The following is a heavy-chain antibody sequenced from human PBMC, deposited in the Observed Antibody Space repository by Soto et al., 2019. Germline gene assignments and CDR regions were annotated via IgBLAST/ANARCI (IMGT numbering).Heavy chain of an antibody. D-gene: IGHD1-20*01. J-gene: IGHJ6*02. Sequence: QAQLVQSGTEVRKPGASVKISCEASGYDFASYAIHWVRQAPGQRLEWMGWIDGDSGDTKYSQNFQGRVTFTRDKSANSAFLEVDSLRSEDTAVYYCARLVPYNIAWPLYYYGMDVWGRGTTVLVSS. V-gene: IGHV1-3*01. CDR1: GYDFASYA. CDR2: IDGDSGDT. CDR3: ARLVPYNIAWPLYYYGMDV.